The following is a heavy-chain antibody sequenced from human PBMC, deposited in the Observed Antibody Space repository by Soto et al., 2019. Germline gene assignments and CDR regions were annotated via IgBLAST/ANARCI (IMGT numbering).Heavy chain of an antibody. D-gene: IGHD1-7*01. V-gene: IGHV1-69*12. CDR2: IISIFGTA. J-gene: IGHJ3*02. CDR3: AYGKTGTTIAYAFDI. Sequence: QVQLVQSGAEVKKPGSSVKVSCKASGGTFSSYAITWVRQAPGQGLEWMGGIISIFGTANYAQKFQGRVTITADESTSKAYMELSSLGSEDTAVYYCAYGKTGTTIAYAFDIWGQGTMVTVSS. CDR1: GGTFSSYA.